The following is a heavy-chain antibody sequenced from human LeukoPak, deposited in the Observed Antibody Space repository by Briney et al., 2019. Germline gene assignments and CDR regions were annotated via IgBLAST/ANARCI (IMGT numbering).Heavy chain of an antibody. V-gene: IGHV4-39*01. CDR3: ARHGAAGNYYFYYMDV. J-gene: IGHJ6*03. CDR2: IYYSGNT. Sequence: SETLSLTCTVSGGSISSSSYYWGWIRQPPGKGLEWIGYIYYSGNTYYNPSLKSRLTISVDTSKNQFSLQLTSVTAADTAVSYCARHGAAGNYYFYYMDVWGKGPTVTVSS. D-gene: IGHD1-14*01. CDR1: GGSISSSSYY.